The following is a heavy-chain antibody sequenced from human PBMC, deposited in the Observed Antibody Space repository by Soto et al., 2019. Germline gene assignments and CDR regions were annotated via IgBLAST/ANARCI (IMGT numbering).Heavy chain of an antibody. V-gene: IGHV2-5*02. Sequence: SGPTLVKPTQTLTLTCTFSGFSLSTSGVGVGWIRQPPGKALEWLALIYWDDDKRYSPSLKSRLTITKDTSKNQVVLTMTNMDPVDTATYYCAHGTRGPRPGYCSSTSCYSPYFDYWGQGTLVTVSS. CDR2: IYWDDDK. CDR3: AHGTRGPRPGYCSSTSCYSPYFDY. D-gene: IGHD2-2*02. CDR1: GFSLSTSGVG. J-gene: IGHJ4*02.